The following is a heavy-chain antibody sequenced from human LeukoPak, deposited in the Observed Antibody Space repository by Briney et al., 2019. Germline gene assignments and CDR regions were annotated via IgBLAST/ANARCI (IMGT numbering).Heavy chain of an antibody. J-gene: IGHJ6*02. D-gene: IGHD3-9*01. V-gene: IGHV3-48*04. Sequence: PGGSLRLSCAASGFTFSIYGMNWVRQAPGKGLEWVSYISSSSSTIYYADSVKGRFTISRDNAKNSLYLQMNSLRAEDTAVYYCARTDYDISFYGMDVWGQGTTVTVSS. CDR2: ISSSSSTI. CDR1: GFTFSIYG. CDR3: ARTDYDISFYGMDV.